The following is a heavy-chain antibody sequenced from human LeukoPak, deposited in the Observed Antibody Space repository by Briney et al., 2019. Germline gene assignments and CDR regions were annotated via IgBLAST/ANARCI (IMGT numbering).Heavy chain of an antibody. CDR2: IYSGGST. V-gene: IGHV3-53*01. J-gene: IGHJ4*02. CDR3: ARSPLRYYGATDY. Sequence: PGGSLRLSCAASGFTVSSNYMSWVRQAPGKGLEWVSVIYSGGSTCYADSVKGRFTISRDNSKNTLYLQMNSLRAEDTAVYYCARSPLRYYGATDYWGQGTLVTVSS. D-gene: IGHD4-17*01. CDR1: GFTVSSNY.